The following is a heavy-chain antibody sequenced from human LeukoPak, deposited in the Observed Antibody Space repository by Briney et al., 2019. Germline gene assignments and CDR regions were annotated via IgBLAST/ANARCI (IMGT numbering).Heavy chain of an antibody. V-gene: IGHV4-34*01. CDR2: INHSGST. J-gene: IGHJ4*02. CDR1: GGSFSDYY. CDR3: ARGTPMATNYYFDY. D-gene: IGHD5-18*01. Sequence: SETLSLTCAVYGGSFSDYYWSWIRQPPRKGLEWIGEINHSGSTNYNPSPKSRVTISVDTSKNQFSLKLSSVTAADTAVYYCARGTPMATNYYFDYWGQGTLVTVSS.